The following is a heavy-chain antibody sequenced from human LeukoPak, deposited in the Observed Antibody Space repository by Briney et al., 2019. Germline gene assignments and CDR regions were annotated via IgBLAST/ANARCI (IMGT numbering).Heavy chain of an antibody. CDR3: ARMGLLKGLRYDMDV. V-gene: IGHV1-2*02. D-gene: IGHD3-9*01. CDR2: INPNSGGT. CDR1: GYTFTSYA. Sequence: ASVKVSCKASGYTFTSYAMNWVRQAPGQGLEWMGWINPNSGGTNYAQKFQGRVTMTRDTSISTAYMELSRLRSDDTAVYYCARMGLLKGLRYDMDVWGKGTTVTVSS. J-gene: IGHJ6*03.